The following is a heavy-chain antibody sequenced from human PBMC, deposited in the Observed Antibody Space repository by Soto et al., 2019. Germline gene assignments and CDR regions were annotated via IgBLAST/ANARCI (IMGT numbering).Heavy chain of an antibody. CDR3: AKGLINGRWYAAD. CDR1: GFTFSSCV. CDR2: ITDSGSGT. D-gene: IGHD6-13*01. V-gene: IGHV3-23*01. J-gene: IGHJ4*02. Sequence: EVHLLESGGGLVQPGESRRLSCGASGFTFSSCVMSWVRQAPGKGLEWVSCITDSGSGTYYADSVKGRFTISRDNSKNTMYLQMNNLGAEDTGVYYCAKGLINGRWYAADWGQGTLVTVSS.